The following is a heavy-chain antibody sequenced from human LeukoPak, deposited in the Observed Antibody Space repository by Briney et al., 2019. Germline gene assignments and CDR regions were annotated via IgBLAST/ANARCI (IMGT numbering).Heavy chain of an antibody. CDR3: AKGHGRPVYYYYGMDV. CDR1: GFTFSSYG. Sequence: HTGGSLRLSCAASGFTFSSYGMHWVRQAPGKGMEWVAVISYDGSNKYYADSVKGRFTISRDNSKNTLYLQMNSLRAEDTAVYYCAKGHGRPVYYYYGMDVWGQGTTVTVSS. V-gene: IGHV3-30*18. J-gene: IGHJ6*02. CDR2: ISYDGSNK. D-gene: IGHD5-24*01.